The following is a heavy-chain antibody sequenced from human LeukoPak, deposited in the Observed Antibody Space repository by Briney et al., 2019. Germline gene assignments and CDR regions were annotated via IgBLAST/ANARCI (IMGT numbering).Heavy chain of an antibody. D-gene: IGHD4-11*01. CDR2: IYHSGST. CDR1: GGSISSGGYY. V-gene: IGHV4-30-2*01. Sequence: PSETLSLTCTVSGGSISSGGYYWSWIRQPPGKGLEWIGYIYHSGSTYYNPSLKSRVTISVDRSKNQFSLKLSSVTAADTAVYYCARRGHDYSNYVPWFDPWGQGTLVTVSS. CDR3: ARRGHDYSNYVPWFDP. J-gene: IGHJ5*02.